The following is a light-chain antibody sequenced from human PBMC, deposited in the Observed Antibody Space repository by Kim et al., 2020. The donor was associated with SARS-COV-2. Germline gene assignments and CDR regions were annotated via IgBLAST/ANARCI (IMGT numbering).Light chain of an antibody. CDR3: QQRNNWPIT. Sequence: PGERATLSCRTCQSVSSKLDWYQQKPGQAPRLLIYGASNRATGIPGRFSGSGSGTDFTLTISSLEPEDFAVYYCQQRNNWPITFGQGTRLEIK. CDR2: GAS. CDR1: QSVSSK. J-gene: IGKJ5*01. V-gene: IGKV3-11*01.